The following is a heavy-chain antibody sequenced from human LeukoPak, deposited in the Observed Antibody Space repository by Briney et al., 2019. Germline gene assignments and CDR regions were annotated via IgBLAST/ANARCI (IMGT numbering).Heavy chain of an antibody. Sequence: SETLSLTCAVYGGSFSGYYWSWIRQPPGKGLEWIGEINHSGSTNYNPSLKSRVTISVDTSKNQFSLKLSSVTAADTAVYYCARVRITTIVVGLDYWGQGTLVTVSS. D-gene: IGHD3-22*01. V-gene: IGHV4-34*01. J-gene: IGHJ4*02. CDR3: ARVRITTIVVGLDY. CDR2: INHSGST. CDR1: GGSFSGYY.